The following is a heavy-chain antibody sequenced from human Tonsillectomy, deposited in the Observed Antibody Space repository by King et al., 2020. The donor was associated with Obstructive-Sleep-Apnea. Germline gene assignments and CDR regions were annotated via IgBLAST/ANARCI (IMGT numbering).Heavy chain of an antibody. CDR3: AHSRFSSSLWGMDV. CDR1: GFSLSSSGVG. D-gene: IGHD6-13*01. CDR2: IYLGDDK. V-gene: IGHV2-5*02. J-gene: IGHJ6*02. Sequence: ITLKESGPTLVKPTQTLTLTCTFSGFSLSSSGVGLGWIRQPPGKALEWLAIIYLGDDKRSSPSLKSMVTITKDTSKNQVGLTMTNMDPVDTATYYCAHSRFSSSLWGMDVGGQGTTVTV.